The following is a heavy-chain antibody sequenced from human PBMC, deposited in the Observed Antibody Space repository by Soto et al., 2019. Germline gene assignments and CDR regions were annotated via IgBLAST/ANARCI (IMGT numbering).Heavy chain of an antibody. Sequence: GESLKISCNGSGYSFAGYWITWVRQKPGKGLAWMGRIDPSDSQTYYSPSFRGHVTISATKSITTVFLQWSSLRPSDTAMYYCARQIYDSDTGPNFQYYFESWGQGTPVTVSS. CDR3: ARQIYDSDTGPNFQYYFES. D-gene: IGHD3-22*01. CDR2: IDPSDSQT. CDR1: GYSFAGYW. J-gene: IGHJ4*02. V-gene: IGHV5-10-1*01.